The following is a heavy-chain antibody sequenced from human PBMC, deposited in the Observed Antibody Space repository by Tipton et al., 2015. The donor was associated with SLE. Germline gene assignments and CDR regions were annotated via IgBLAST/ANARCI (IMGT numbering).Heavy chain of an antibody. Sequence: TLSLTCTVSGDSLSDSYWTWIRQPAGKGLEWIGRIYTSGATDDNPSLKSRVTMSVDMSKNQIFLKMTSVTAADSAVYFCARVWLNNAFDIWGQGTRVTVSS. J-gene: IGHJ3*02. CDR2: IYTSGAT. CDR1: GDSLSDSY. CDR3: ARVWLNNAFDI. V-gene: IGHV4-4*07. D-gene: IGHD2/OR15-2a*01.